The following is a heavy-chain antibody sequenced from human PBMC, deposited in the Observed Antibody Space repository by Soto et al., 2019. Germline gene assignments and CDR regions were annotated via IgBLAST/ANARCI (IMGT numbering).Heavy chain of an antibody. CDR1: GGSFNNYC. D-gene: IGHD3-10*01. Sequence: QVRLQQWGAGLVRPSETLSLTCAVYGGSFNNYCWSWIRQPPGKGLEWIGEVCPGGRTNYSPTLKGEVGIAVEGSKNQSSLRLTSVTVADTAVYYCARGDYGQYDAYNWFDPWGQGTLVIVAS. J-gene: IGHJ5*02. V-gene: IGHV4-34*02. CDR3: ARGDYGQYDAYNWFDP. CDR2: VCPGGRT.